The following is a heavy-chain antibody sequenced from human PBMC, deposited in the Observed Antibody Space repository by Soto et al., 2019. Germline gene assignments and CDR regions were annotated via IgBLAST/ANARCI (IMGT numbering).Heavy chain of an antibody. CDR1: GGTFSSYA. CDR2: LIPIFGTA. V-gene: IGHV1-69*12. CDR3: AGAKKEYYSYGMDV. J-gene: IGHJ6*02. Sequence: QVQLVQSGAEVKKPGSSVKVSCKASGGTFSSYAISWVRQAPGQGLEWMGGLIPIFGTANYAKKYQGRVTTTADEPPSTAYMELSSLRSEDTAVYYGAGAKKEYYSYGMDVWGQGTTVTVSS.